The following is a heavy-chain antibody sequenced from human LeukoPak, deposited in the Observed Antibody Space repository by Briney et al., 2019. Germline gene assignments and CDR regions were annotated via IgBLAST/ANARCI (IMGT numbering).Heavy chain of an antibody. J-gene: IGHJ6*02. CDR2: IYYSGST. V-gene: IGHV4-59*01. CDR3: ARATTVSMDV. D-gene: IGHD4-17*01. Sequence: PSETLSLTCTVSGGSISSYYGSWIRQPPGKGLEWIGYIYYSGSTNYNPSLKRRVTISVDTSKNQFSLKLSSVTAADTAVYYCARATTVSMDVWGQGTTVTVSS. CDR1: GGSISSYY.